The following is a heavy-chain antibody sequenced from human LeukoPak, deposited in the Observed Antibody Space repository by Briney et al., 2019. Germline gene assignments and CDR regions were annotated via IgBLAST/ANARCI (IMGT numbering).Heavy chain of an antibody. CDR2: ISDSDGRT. Sequence: HPGGSLRLSCAAFGFTFSTFTMTWVRQAPGKGLEWVSVISDSDGRTYYSDAVRGRFTISRDNSKNTLYMQMNTLRIEDTAVYFCAKEGTMSRWAFDIWGQGTMVTVSS. J-gene: IGHJ3*02. CDR3: AKEGTMSRWAFDI. CDR1: GFTFSTFT. V-gene: IGHV3-23*01. D-gene: IGHD3-10*02.